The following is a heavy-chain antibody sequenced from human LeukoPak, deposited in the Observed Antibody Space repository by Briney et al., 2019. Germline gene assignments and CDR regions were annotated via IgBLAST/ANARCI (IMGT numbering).Heavy chain of an antibody. V-gene: IGHV1-46*01. J-gene: IGHJ4*02. Sequence: ASVRVSCKASGYTFTSYYLHWVRQAPGQGLEWMGIFNPSDGRATYTQKFQGRVTVTRDTSTSTVYMDLSSLRSDDTAIYYCARQAVTTGCHFDYWGQGTLVAVSS. CDR3: ARQAVTTGCHFDY. D-gene: IGHD4-17*01. CDR1: GYTFTSYY. CDR2: FNPSDGRA.